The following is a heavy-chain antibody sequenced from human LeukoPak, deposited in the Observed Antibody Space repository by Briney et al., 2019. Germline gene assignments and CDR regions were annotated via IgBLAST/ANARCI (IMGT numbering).Heavy chain of an antibody. CDR3: ARVGIAAAALWFDP. J-gene: IGHJ5*02. V-gene: IGHV3-30*02. CDR2: IRFDGSKE. D-gene: IGHD6-13*01. Sequence: GGSLRLSCVASGFIFTTYGMHWGRQAPGRGLEWVASIRFDGSKEDYGDSVKGRFTISRDNSKNTLYLQMNSLRLEDTAVYYCARVGIAAAALWFDPWGQGTLVTV. CDR1: GFIFTTYG.